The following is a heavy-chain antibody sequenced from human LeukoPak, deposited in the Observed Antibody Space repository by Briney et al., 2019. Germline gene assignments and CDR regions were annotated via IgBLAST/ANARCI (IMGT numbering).Heavy chain of an antibody. CDR1: GFTFSSNA. J-gene: IGHJ3*01. Sequence: GGSLRLSCAASGFTFSSNAMTWVRQAPGKGLEWVSTIRGNGGGTHYAESLRGRFTISRDNAKNTLYLQMNSLRAEDTAVYYCATANSGPDVWGQGTTVTVSS. CDR3: ATANSGPDV. D-gene: IGHD1-1*01. CDR2: IRGNGGGT. V-gene: IGHV3-23*01.